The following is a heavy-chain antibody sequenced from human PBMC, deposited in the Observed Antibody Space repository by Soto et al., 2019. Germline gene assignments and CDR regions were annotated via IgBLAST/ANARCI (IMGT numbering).Heavy chain of an antibody. CDR2: ISSSSSTI. CDR1: GFTFSSYS. CDR3: ARDGGYSYGPFDY. Sequence: EVQLVESGGGLVQPGGSLRLSCAASGFTFSSYSMNWVRQAPGKGLEWVSYISSSSSTIYYADSVKGRFTISRDNAKNSLDLQMNSRRAADTAVYYCARDGGYSYGPFDYWGQGTLVTVSS. D-gene: IGHD5-18*01. J-gene: IGHJ4*02. V-gene: IGHV3-48*01.